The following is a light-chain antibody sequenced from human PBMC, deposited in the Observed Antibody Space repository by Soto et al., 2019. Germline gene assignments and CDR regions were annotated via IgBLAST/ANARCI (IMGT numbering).Light chain of an antibody. CDR3: QTWGTAIHDVV. V-gene: IGLV4-69*01. Sequence: QLVLTQSPSASASLGASVKLTCTLNSGHSSYAIAWHQQQPEKGPRYLMKLNSDGSHNKGDGIPDRFSGSSSGAERHLTISSLQSEDEADYYCQTWGTAIHDVVFGGGTKLTVL. CDR1: SGHSSYA. CDR2: LNSDGSH. J-gene: IGLJ2*01.